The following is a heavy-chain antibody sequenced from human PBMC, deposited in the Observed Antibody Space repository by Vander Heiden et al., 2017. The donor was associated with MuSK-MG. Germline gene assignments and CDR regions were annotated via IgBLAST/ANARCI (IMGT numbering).Heavy chain of an antibody. CDR3: AREKYDTWPGKPYFDY. V-gene: IGHV1-69*01. D-gene: IGHD3-22*01. Sequence: NYAQKFQGRVTITADESTSTAYMELSSLRSEETAVYYCAREKYDTWPGKPYFDYWGQGTMVTVSS. J-gene: IGHJ4*02.